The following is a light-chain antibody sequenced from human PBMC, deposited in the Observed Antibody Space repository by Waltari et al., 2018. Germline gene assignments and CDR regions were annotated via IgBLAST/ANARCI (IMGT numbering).Light chain of an antibody. CDR3: QQYINWPPLT. J-gene: IGKJ4*01. Sequence: EIVMTQSPATLSVSPGERATLSCRASQSVGSSLAWYQQKPGQAPRLLMYDASTRATAIPARFSGSGSVTEFTLTISSLQSEDFAVYYCQQYINWPPLTFGGGTTVEIK. CDR2: DAS. CDR1: QSVGSS. V-gene: IGKV3-15*01.